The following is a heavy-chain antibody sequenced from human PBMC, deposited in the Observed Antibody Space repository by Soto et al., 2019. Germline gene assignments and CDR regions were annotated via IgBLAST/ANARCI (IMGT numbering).Heavy chain of an antibody. V-gene: IGHV3-15*01. Sequence: EVQLVESGGGLVKPGGSLRLSCAASGFTFSNAWMSWVRQAPGKGLEWVGRIKSKTDGGTTDYAAPVKGRFTISRDDSKNTLYLQMNSLKTEDTAVYSCTQSATVIDFDYWGQGTLVTVSS. CDR2: IKSKTDGGTT. CDR1: GFTFSNAW. CDR3: TQSATVIDFDY. J-gene: IGHJ4*02. D-gene: IGHD4-17*01.